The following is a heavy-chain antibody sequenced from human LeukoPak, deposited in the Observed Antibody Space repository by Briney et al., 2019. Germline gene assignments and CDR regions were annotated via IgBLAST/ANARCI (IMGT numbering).Heavy chain of an antibody. CDR3: ASSYMGMTTINFDS. CDR2: IYYTGST. Sequence: SETLSLTCSVSGGSMFSYYWSWIRQPPGKGLDWVGYIYYTGSTNYNPSLKSRVTISLDTSKKQFSLKLSSVTAADTAVYYCASSYMGMTTINFDSWGQGTLVTVSS. CDR1: GGSMFSYY. D-gene: IGHD3-9*01. V-gene: IGHV4-59*01. J-gene: IGHJ4*02.